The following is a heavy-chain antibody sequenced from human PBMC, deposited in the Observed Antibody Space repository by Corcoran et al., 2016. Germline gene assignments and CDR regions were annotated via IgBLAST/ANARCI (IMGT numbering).Heavy chain of an antibody. J-gene: IGHJ3*02. CDR1: GFSLTTRGVG. V-gene: IGHV2-5*02. CDR3: AHIIITSGGVIAPFVAVDI. CDR2: IYWDEDK. Sequence: QITLKESGPTLVKPTQTLTLTCTFSGFSLTTRGVGVGWFRQPPGAALEWFNIIYWDEDKRYSPSLQSRFTIDKDTPKNQVVLTMTNVDPVDTATYYCAHIIITSGGVIAPFVAVDIGGQGTMVTVSS. D-gene: IGHD3-16*02.